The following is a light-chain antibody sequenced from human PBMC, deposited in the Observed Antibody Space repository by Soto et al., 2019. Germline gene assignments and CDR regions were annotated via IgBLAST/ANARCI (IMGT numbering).Light chain of an antibody. CDR2: DVS. CDR3: AAYTTSSTLV. V-gene: IGLV2-14*03. J-gene: IGLJ2*01. CDR1: SADVGAFDY. Sequence: QSALTQPASVSGSPGQSITISCAGTSADVGAFDYVSWYQHHPGKVPKLMIYDVSDRPSGVSTRFSGSKSANMASLTISGLQADDEADYYCAAYTTSSTLVFGGGTKVT.